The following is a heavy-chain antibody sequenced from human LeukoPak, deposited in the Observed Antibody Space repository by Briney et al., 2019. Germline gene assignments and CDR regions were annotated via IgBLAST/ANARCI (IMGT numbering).Heavy chain of an antibody. Sequence: PGGSLRLSCAASGFTFNTYGMHWVRQAPGKGLEWVTFIRYDGNNKYYADSVKGRFTISRDNSKNTLYLQMNSLRAEDTAVYYCAKVRGSYIAVAPYFDYWGQGTLVTVSS. CDR3: AKVRGSYIAVAPYFDY. CDR2: IRYDGNNK. V-gene: IGHV3-30*02. D-gene: IGHD6-19*01. CDR1: GFTFNTYG. J-gene: IGHJ4*02.